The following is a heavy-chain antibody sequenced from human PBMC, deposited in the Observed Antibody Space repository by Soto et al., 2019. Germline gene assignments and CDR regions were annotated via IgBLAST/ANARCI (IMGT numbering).Heavy chain of an antibody. CDR2: ISGGGDGT. CDR1: GFTFSSFA. J-gene: IGHJ4*02. V-gene: IGHV3-23*01. Sequence: GGSLRLSCAASGFTFSSFALSWVRQAPGMGLEWVSAISGGGDGTDYADSVKGRFTISRDNSKNTLYLQMSSLRDEDTAMYYCAGPGYSSQDYWGQGALVTVSS. CDR3: AGPGYSSQDY. D-gene: IGHD5-18*01.